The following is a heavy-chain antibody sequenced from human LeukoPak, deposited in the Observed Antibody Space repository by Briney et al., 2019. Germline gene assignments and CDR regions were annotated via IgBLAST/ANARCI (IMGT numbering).Heavy chain of an antibody. J-gene: IGHJ4*02. Sequence: SETLSLTCTVSGGSISSGDYYWSWIRQPPGKGLEWIGYIYYSGSTYYNPSLKSRVTISVDTSKNQFSLKLSSVTAADTAVYYCARAGEMATIHPINYWGQGTLVTVSS. CDR3: ARAGEMATIHPINY. CDR2: IYYSGST. D-gene: IGHD5-24*01. CDR1: GGSISSGDYY. V-gene: IGHV4-30-4*01.